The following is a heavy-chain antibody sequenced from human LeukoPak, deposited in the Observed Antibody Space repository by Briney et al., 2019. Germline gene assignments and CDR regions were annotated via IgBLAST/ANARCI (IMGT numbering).Heavy chain of an antibody. Sequence: SEALSLTCTVSGGSVSSGSYYWSWSRQPPGKGLEWIGYIYYSGSTNYNPSLKSRVTISVDTSKSQFSLKLSSVTAADTAVYYCAREGLYGDYVWSLDYWGQGTLVTVS. CDR2: IYYSGST. CDR1: GGSVSSGSYY. J-gene: IGHJ4*02. V-gene: IGHV4-61*01. D-gene: IGHD4-17*01. CDR3: AREGLYGDYVWSLDY.